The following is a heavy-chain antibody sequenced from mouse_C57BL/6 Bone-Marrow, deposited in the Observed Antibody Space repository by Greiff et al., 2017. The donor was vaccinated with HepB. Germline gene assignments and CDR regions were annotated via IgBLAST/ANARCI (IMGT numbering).Heavy chain of an antibody. J-gene: IGHJ3*01. CDR1: GFTFSSYA. CDR2: ISSGGDYI. V-gene: IGHV5-9-1*02. CDR3: TGGYDYEFAY. D-gene: IGHD2-4*01. Sequence: EVHLVESGEGLVKPGGSLKLSCAASGFTFSSYAMSWVRQTPEKRLEWVAYISSGGDYIYYADTVKGRFTISRDNARNTLYLQMSSLKSEDTAMYYCTGGYDYEFAYWGQGTLVTVSA.